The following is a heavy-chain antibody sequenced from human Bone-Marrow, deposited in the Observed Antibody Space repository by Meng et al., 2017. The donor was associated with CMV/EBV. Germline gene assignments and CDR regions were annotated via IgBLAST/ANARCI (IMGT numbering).Heavy chain of an antibody. D-gene: IGHD4-17*01. J-gene: IGHJ6*02. V-gene: IGHV3-21*04. CDR2: ISGGGDTI. CDR1: GFTFNIYG. Sequence: GESLKISCAASGFTFNIYGMHWVRQAPGKGLEWISSISGGGDTIYYADSVYGRFTISRDNAENSLYLQMNSLRAEDTAIYYCARAMLPFRLRFVTYGMDVWGHGTTVTVSS. CDR3: ARAMLPFRLRFVTYGMDV.